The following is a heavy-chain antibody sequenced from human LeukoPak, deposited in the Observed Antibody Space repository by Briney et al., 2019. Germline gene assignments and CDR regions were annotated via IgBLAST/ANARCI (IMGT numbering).Heavy chain of an antibody. CDR1: GFTFSSYA. Sequence: GGSLRLSCAASGFTFSSYAMHWVRQAPGKGLEWVAVISYDGSNKYYADSVKGRFTISRDNSKNTLYLQMNSLRAEDTAVYYCARDLLPYSSGRRGFDYWGQGTLVTVSS. V-gene: IGHV3-30-3*01. J-gene: IGHJ4*02. D-gene: IGHD6-19*01. CDR2: ISYDGSNK. CDR3: ARDLLPYSSGRRGFDY.